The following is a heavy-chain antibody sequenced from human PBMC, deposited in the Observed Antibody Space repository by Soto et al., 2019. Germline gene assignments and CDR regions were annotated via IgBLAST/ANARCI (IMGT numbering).Heavy chain of an antibody. CDR2: ISATGGGT. J-gene: IGHJ4*02. CDR3: AKDRRAGGNSAFYFDF. Sequence: GGSLRLSCAASGFKFSNYAMSWFRQAPGKGLEWVSLISATGGGTYYADSVKGRFTISRDNSHNTLYLQVHSLTAEDTAVYYCAKDRRAGGNSAFYFDFWGQGAQVTVSS. V-gene: IGHV3-23*01. D-gene: IGHD3-16*01. CDR1: GFKFSNYA.